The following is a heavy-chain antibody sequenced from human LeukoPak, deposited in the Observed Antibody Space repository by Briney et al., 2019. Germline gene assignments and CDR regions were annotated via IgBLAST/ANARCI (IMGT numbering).Heavy chain of an antibody. Sequence: PGGSLRLSCAASGFPFSSYGMHWVRQAPGKGLEWVAFIRYDGSNKYYADSVKGRFTISRDNSKNTLYLQMNSLRAEDTAVYYCAKDTLWFGEFHFDYWGQGTLVTVSS. J-gene: IGHJ4*02. CDR2: IRYDGSNK. D-gene: IGHD3-10*01. CDR1: GFPFSSYG. V-gene: IGHV3-30*02. CDR3: AKDTLWFGEFHFDY.